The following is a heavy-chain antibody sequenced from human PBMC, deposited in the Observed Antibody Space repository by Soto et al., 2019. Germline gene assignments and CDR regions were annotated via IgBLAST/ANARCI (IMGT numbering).Heavy chain of an antibody. CDR1: GGTFSSYA. J-gene: IGHJ4*02. CDR2: IIPIFGTA. D-gene: IGHD3-22*01. Sequence: SVKVSCKASGGTFSSYAISWVRQAPGQGLEWMGGIIPIFGTANYAQKFQGRVTITADESTSTAYMELSSLRSEDTAVYYCARSLKDDSSGYHYYFDDWGQGTRVTVSS. CDR3: ARSLKDDSSGYHYYFDD. V-gene: IGHV1-69*13.